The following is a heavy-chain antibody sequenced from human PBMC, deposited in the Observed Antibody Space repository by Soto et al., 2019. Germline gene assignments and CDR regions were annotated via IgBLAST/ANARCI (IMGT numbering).Heavy chain of an antibody. J-gene: IGHJ6*02. CDR3: ARHSGPQFYYYAMDV. D-gene: IGHD2-8*02. V-gene: IGHV1-69*01. Sequence: QVQLVQSGAEVRKPGSSAKVSCKAPGGTLSTYAMSWVRQAPGQGLEWMGGIVPVFATPTYAQRFQGRVTITADESTNTAYMELSSLRSEDTAFYYCARHSGPQFYYYAMDVWGQGTTVTVSS. CDR1: GGTLSTYA. CDR2: IVPVFATP.